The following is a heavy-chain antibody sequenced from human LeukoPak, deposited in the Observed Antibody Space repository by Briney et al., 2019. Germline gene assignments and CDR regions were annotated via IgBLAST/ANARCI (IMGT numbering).Heavy chain of an antibody. CDR3: ARGHYGLDV. V-gene: IGHV3-11*01. J-gene: IGHJ6*02. CDR1: GFTFSDYY. CDR2: ISSSGSAI. Sequence: GESLRLSCAASGFTFSDYYLSWIRQAPGEGLAWVSYISSSGSAIFYIDSVKGRFTISRDNAKNSLYLQMNSLRAEDTAIYYCARGHYGLDVWGQGTTVTVSS.